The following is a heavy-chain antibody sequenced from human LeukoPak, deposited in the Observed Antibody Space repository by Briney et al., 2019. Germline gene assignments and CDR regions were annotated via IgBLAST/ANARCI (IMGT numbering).Heavy chain of an antibody. J-gene: IGHJ6*03. CDR3: AKGGGYEAQYYYYYLDV. CDR1: GFTFSSYG. Sequence: GGSLRLSCAASGFTFSSYGMYWVRQAPGKGREWVAFIRYDGSNKYYADSVKGRFTVSRDNSKNTLYLQMKSLRAEDTAVYYCAKGGGYEAQYYYYYLDVWGKGITVTISS. D-gene: IGHD5-12*01. V-gene: IGHV3-30*02. CDR2: IRYDGSNK.